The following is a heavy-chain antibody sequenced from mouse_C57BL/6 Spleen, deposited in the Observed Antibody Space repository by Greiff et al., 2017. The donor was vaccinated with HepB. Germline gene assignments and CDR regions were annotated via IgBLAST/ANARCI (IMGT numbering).Heavy chain of an antibody. J-gene: IGHJ1*03. D-gene: IGHD1-1*01. CDR1: GYSFTDYN. V-gene: IGHV1-39*01. CDR2: INPNYGTT. CDR3: ARSGITTVVARYFDV. Sequence: LEESGPELVKPGASVKISCKASGYSFTDYNMNWVKQSNGKSLEWIGVINPNYGTTSYNQKFKGKATLTVDQSSSTAYMQLNSLTSEDSAVYYCARSGITTVVARYFDVWGTGTTVTVSS.